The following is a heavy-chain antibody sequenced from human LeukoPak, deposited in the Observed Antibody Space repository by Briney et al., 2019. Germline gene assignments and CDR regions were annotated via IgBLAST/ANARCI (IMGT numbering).Heavy chain of an antibody. D-gene: IGHD3-22*01. CDR2: ISGSGGST. Sequence: GGSLRLSCAASGFTFSSYAMSWVRQAPGKGLEWVSAISGSGGSTYYADSVKGRFTISRDNSKNTPYLQMNSLRAEDMAVYYCARALGSNYYDSSGYYWGQGTLVTVSS. V-gene: IGHV3-23*01. CDR1: GFTFSSYA. CDR3: ARALGSNYYDSSGYY. J-gene: IGHJ4*02.